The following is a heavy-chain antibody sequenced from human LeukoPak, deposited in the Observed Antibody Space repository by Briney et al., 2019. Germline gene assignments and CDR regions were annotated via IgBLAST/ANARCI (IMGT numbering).Heavy chain of an antibody. Sequence: GGSLRLSCAASGFTFSNYAVAWVRQAPGKGLEWVSVITGGSDSTYYADSVKGRFTISRDNSKNTLYLQMNSLRAEDTAVYYCAKGSSGARPYFFDYWGQGTLITASS. CDR2: ITGGSDST. CDR3: AKGSSGARPYFFDY. J-gene: IGHJ4*02. V-gene: IGHV3-23*01. CDR1: GFTFSNYA.